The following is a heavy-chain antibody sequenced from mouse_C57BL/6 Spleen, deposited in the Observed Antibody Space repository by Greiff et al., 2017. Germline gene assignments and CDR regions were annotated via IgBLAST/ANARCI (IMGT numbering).Heavy chain of an antibody. J-gene: IGHJ2*01. V-gene: IGHV3-6*01. Sequence: ESGPGLVKPSQSLSLTCSVTGYSITSGYYWNWIRQFPGNKLEWMGYISYDGSNNYNPSLKNRISITRDTAKNQFFLKLNSVTTEDTATYYCERDRGDYFDYWGQGTTLTVSS. CDR2: ISYDGSN. D-gene: IGHD3-1*01. CDR1: GYSITSGYY. CDR3: ERDRGDYFDY.